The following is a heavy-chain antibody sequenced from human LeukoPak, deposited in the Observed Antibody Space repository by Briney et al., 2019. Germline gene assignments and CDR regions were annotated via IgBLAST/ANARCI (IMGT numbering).Heavy chain of an antibody. J-gene: IGHJ4*02. Sequence: PGGSLRLSCAASGFTFSSYAMTWVRQAPGKGLEWVSSISTSSSYIYYADSVKGRFTISRDNAKNSLYLQMNSLRAEDTAVYYCARRDDYGENLDYWGQGTLVTVSS. CDR2: ISTSSSYI. D-gene: IGHD4-17*01. CDR3: ARRDDYGENLDY. V-gene: IGHV3-21*01. CDR1: GFTFSSYA.